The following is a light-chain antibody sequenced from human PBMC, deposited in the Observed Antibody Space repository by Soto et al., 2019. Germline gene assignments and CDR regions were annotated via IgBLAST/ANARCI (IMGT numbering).Light chain of an antibody. Sequence: DIQMTQPPSSVSAAVGDRVSITCRASQAISSWLAWYQQKPGKAPKLLIYEASSLHSGVPSRFRGSGSGTDFTLTISSLQPEDSATYFCQQANSFPITFGQGTRLEIK. CDR1: QAISSW. V-gene: IGKV1-12*01. CDR3: QQANSFPIT. J-gene: IGKJ5*01. CDR2: EAS.